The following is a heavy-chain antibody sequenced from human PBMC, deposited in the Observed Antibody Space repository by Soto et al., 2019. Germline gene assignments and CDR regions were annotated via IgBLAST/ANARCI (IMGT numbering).Heavy chain of an antibody. V-gene: IGHV4-4*02. D-gene: IGHD1-26*01. CDR1: GGSISSSNW. J-gene: IGHJ4*02. CDR3: AREAYKRGATNPFFDY. CDR2: IYPSGIT. Sequence: SETLSLTCAVSGGSISSSNWLTWFRLPPWKGLEWIGEIYPSGITNYSPSLKSRVTMSVDKSKNQFSLKLNSVTAADTAMYYCAREAYKRGATNPFFDYWGQGTLVTVSS.